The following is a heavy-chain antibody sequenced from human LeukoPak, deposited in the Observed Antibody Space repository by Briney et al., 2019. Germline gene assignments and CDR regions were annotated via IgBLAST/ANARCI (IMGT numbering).Heavy chain of an antibody. CDR3: ARSSTFYDSSGYTLPFDY. V-gene: IGHV5-51*01. CDR1: GYSLPSYW. CDR2: IYPGDPDT. J-gene: IGHJ4*02. Sequence: GESLKISCEGSGYSLPSYWVAWVRQMPGKGLEWMGIIYPGDPDTRYSPSFQGQVTISAAKSFSTAYLQWSNLKASDTAMYYCARSSTFYDSSGYTLPFDYWGQGTLVTVSS. D-gene: IGHD3-22*01.